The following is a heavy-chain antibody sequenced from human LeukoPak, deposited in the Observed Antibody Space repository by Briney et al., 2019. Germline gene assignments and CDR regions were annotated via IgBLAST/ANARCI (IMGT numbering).Heavy chain of an antibody. CDR3: TRDDFSGSYCD. D-gene: IGHD1-26*01. CDR1: GFTFSSYA. J-gene: IGHJ4*02. V-gene: IGHV3-23*01. Sequence: PGGSLRLSCAASGFTFSSYAMSWVRQAPGRGLEWVSAASGHGDSTYYADSVKGQFTISRDNSQTTLSLQMNSLRADDTATYYCTRDDFSGSYCDWGQGTLVTVSS. CDR2: ASGHGDST.